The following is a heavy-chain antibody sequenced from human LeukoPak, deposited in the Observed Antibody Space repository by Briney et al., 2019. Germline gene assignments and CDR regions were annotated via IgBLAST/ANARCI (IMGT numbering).Heavy chain of an antibody. CDR1: GFTFSDTY. D-gene: IGHD1-14*01. J-gene: IGHJ4*02. CDR3: TRDPRNLDY. V-gene: IGHV3-11*01. CDR2: IGPSGTDI. Sequence: SLRLSCAVSGFTFSDTYMTWIRQAPGKGLESLSYIGPSGTDISYADSVKGRFTISKDNAKNSLYLQMNSLRDEDTAVYYCTRDPRNLDYWGQGTPVTVSS.